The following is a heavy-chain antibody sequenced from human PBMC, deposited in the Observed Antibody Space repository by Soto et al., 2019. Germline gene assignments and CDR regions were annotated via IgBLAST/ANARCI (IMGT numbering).Heavy chain of an antibody. CDR1: GFTFSSYG. CDR2: ISYDGSNK. V-gene: IGHV3-30*18. CDR3: AKDRDYGDNYFDY. J-gene: IGHJ4*02. D-gene: IGHD4-17*01. Sequence: GGSLRLSCAASGFTFSSYGMHWVRQAPGKGLEWVAVISYDGSNKYYADSVKGRFTISRDNSKNTLYLQMNSLRAEDTAVYYCAKDRDYGDNYFDYWGQGTLVTVSS.